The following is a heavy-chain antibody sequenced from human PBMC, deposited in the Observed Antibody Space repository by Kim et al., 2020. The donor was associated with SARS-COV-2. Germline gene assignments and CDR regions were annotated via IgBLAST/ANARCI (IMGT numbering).Heavy chain of an antibody. CDR1: GGSISSYY. J-gene: IGHJ3*02. CDR2: IYTSGST. CDR3: ARGPAVAGTGAFDI. Sequence: SETLSLTCTVSGGSISSYYWSWIRQPAGKGLEWIGRIYTSGSTNYNPSLKSRVTMSVDTSKNQFSLKLSSVTAADTAVYYCARGPAVAGTGAFDIWGQGTMVTVSS. V-gene: IGHV4-4*07. D-gene: IGHD6-19*01.